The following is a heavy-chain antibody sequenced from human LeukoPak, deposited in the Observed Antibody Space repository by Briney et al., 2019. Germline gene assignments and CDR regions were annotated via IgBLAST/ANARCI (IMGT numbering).Heavy chain of an antibody. CDR2: ISSSGSTI. V-gene: IGHV3-48*03. CDR1: GFTFSSYE. CDR3: ASYYDYVWGSYRDDY. J-gene: IGHJ4*02. D-gene: IGHD3-16*02. Sequence: PGGSLRLSCAASGFTFSSYEMNWVRQAPGKGLEWVSYISSSGSTIYYADSVKGRFTISRDNAKNSLYLQMNSLRAEDTAVYYCASYYDYVWGSYRDDYWGQGTLVTVSS.